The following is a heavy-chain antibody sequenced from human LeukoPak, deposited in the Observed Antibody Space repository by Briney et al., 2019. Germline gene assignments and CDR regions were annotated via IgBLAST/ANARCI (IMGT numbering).Heavy chain of an antibody. D-gene: IGHD6-13*01. J-gene: IGHJ4*02. CDR1: GYTFTGYY. Sequence: ASVKVSCKASGYTFTGYYMHWARQAPGQGLEWMGWINPNSGGTNYAQKFQGRVTMTRDTSISTAYMELSRLRSDDTAVYYCARLQWGSSWPSFLWGQGTLVTVSS. CDR2: INPNSGGT. CDR3: ARLQWGSSWPSFL. V-gene: IGHV1-2*02.